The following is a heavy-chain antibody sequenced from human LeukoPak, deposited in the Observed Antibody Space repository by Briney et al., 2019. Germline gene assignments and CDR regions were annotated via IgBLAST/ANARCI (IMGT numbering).Heavy chain of an antibody. D-gene: IGHD6-6*01. CDR3: AKRGPIYSSSPGNYFDY. Sequence: GGSLRLSCAASGFTFSSYAMSWVRQAPGKGLEWVSAISGSDDGTYYADSVKGRFTISRDNSKNTLYLQMNSLRAEDTAVYYCAKRGPIYSSSPGNYFDYWGQGTLVTVSS. CDR1: GFTFSSYA. V-gene: IGHV3-23*01. J-gene: IGHJ4*02. CDR2: ISGSDDGT.